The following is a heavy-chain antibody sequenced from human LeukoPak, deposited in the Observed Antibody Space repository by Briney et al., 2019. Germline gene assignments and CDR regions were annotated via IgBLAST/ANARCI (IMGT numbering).Heavy chain of an antibody. Sequence: SVKVSCKASGGTFSSYAISWVRQAPGQGLEWMGGIIPIFGTANYAQKFQGRVTITADESTSTAYMELSSLRSEDTAVYYCAVDVYYDSSGYYYTYKAFDYWGQGTLVTVSS. CDR2: IIPIFGTA. CDR1: GGTFSSYA. V-gene: IGHV1-69*13. CDR3: AVDVYYDSSGYYYTYKAFDY. J-gene: IGHJ4*02. D-gene: IGHD3-22*01.